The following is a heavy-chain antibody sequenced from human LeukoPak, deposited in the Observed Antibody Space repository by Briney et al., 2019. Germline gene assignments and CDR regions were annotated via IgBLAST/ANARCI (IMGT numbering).Heavy chain of an antibody. CDR3: ASGMTTVTTRQFDY. V-gene: IGHV1-69*06. CDR1: GGTFSSYA. D-gene: IGHD4-17*01. J-gene: IGHJ4*02. Sequence: ASVKVSCKASGGTFSSYAISWVRQAPGQGLEWMGGIIPIFGTANYAQKFQGRVTIAADKSTSTAYMELSSLRSEDTAVYYCASGMTTVTTRQFDYWGQGTLVTVSS. CDR2: IIPIFGTA.